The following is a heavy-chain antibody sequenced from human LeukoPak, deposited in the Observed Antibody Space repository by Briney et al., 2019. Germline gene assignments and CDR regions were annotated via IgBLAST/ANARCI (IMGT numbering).Heavy chain of an antibody. CDR2: MYYSGST. CDR1: GGSISSGDYY. Sequence: SQTLSLTCTVSGGSISSGDYYWSWIRQPPGKGLEWIAYMYYSGSTYYNPSLKSRVTMSADTSKNQLSLKLSSVTAADTAVYYCARPYFYDSRIDPWGQGILVTVSS. J-gene: IGHJ5*01. CDR3: ARPYFYDSRIDP. D-gene: IGHD3-22*01. V-gene: IGHV4-30-4*01.